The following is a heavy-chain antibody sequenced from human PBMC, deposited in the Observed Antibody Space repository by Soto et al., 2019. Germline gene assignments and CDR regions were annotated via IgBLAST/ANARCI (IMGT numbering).Heavy chain of an antibody. J-gene: IGHJ5*02. CDR2: INYSGTT. CDR3: ARLMLDRSWYFDWFDP. D-gene: IGHD6-13*01. Sequence: PSETLSLTCSVSGGSISTASYYWGWIRQPPGKGLEWIASINYSGTTYYSPSLKSRVAVSIDTSKDRFSLKVNSVTAADTALYFCARLMLDRSWYFDWFDPWGQGTLVTVSS. V-gene: IGHV4-39*01. CDR1: GGSISTASYY.